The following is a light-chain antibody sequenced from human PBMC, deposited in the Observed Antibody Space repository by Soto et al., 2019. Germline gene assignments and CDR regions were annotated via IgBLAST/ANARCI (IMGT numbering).Light chain of an antibody. CDR3: QQYNSQLT. J-gene: IGKJ4*01. V-gene: IGKV3-20*01. CDR1: QTVRNNY. CDR2: DAS. Sequence: EFVLTQSPGTLSLSPGERATLSCRASQTVRNNYLAWYQQKPGQAPRLLIYDASSRATGIPDRFSGGGSGTDFTLTISRLEPEDFAVYYCQQYNSQLTFGGGTKVEIK.